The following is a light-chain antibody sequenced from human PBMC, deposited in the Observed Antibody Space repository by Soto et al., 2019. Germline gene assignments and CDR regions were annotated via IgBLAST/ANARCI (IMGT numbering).Light chain of an antibody. CDR3: QQYFEWPPMS. CDR1: ETVATN. V-gene: IGKV3-15*01. J-gene: IGKJ1*01. CDR2: GAS. Sequence: EVVTTQSPATLSVSPGERATLSCRASETVATNLAWYQQKPGQAPRLLISGASTRAAGISDRFRGSGSGTEFTLTISSLRSEDSAIYYCQQYFEWPPMSFGQGTKVEI.